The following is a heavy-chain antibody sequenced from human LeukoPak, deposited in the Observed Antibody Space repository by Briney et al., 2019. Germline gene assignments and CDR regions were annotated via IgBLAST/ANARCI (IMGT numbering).Heavy chain of an antibody. CDR2: ISAYNGNT. CDR3: ARVGPLYCSSTSCQGYYYYGMDV. CDR1: GYTFTSYG. D-gene: IGHD2-2*01. V-gene: IGHV1-18*01. Sequence: ASVKVSRKASGYTFTSYGISWVRQAPGQGLEWMGWISAYNGNTNYAQKLQGRVTMTTDTSTSTAYMELRSLRSDDTAVYYCARVGPLYCSSTSCQGYYYYGMDVWGQGTTVTVSS. J-gene: IGHJ6*02.